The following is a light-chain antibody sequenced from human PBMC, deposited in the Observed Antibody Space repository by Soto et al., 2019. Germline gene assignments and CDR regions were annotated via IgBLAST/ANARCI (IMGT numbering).Light chain of an antibody. Sequence: EIVMTQSPATLSESPRERATLSCRASQSVSSNLAWYQQKPGQAPRLLIYGASTRATGIPARFSCSGSGTESSLTFSSLESEDCAVYYCQQYNNWPPWTLCQGTKVEIK. J-gene: IGKJ1*01. CDR2: GAS. V-gene: IGKV3-15*01. CDR3: QQYNNWPPWT. CDR1: QSVSSN.